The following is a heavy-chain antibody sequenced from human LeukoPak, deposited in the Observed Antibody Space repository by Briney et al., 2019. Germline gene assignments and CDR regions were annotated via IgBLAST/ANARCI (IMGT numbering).Heavy chain of an antibody. D-gene: IGHD4-17*01. CDR3: ARDSHYGDPEWYYYGMDV. CDR2: IYTSGST. Sequence: PETLSLTCTVSGGSISNYYWSWIRQPAGKGLEWIGRIYTSGSTNYNPSLKSRDTMSVDTSKNQFSLRLNSVTAADTAVYYCARDSHYGDPEWYYYGMDVWGQGTTVTVSS. CDR1: GGSISNYY. J-gene: IGHJ6*02. V-gene: IGHV4-4*07.